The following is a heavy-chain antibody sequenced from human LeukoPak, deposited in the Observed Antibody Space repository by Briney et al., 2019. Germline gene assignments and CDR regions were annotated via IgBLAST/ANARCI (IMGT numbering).Heavy chain of an antibody. CDR1: GYTFTGYY. J-gene: IGHJ4*02. CDR2: INPNSGGT. CDR3: ARGILPGYPAY. Sequence: ASVKVPCKASGYTFTGYYMHGVRQAPGQGLEWLGWINPNSGGTNYAQKFQGRVTMTRDTSISTAYMELSRLRSADTAVYYCARGILPGYPAYWGQGTLVTVSS. D-gene: IGHD3-9*01. V-gene: IGHV1-2*02.